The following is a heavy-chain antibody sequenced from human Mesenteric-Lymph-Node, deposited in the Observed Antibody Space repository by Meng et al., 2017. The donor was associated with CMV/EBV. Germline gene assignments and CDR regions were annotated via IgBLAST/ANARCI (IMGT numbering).Heavy chain of an antibody. CDR2: INPNSGGT. V-gene: IGHV1-2*02. CDR1: TLTGYY. D-gene: IGHD2-2*01. Sequence: TLTGYYMHWVRQAPGQGLEWMGWINPNSGGTNYAQKFQGRVTMTRDTSISTAYMELSRLRSDDTAVYYCARGSYHIVVVPAAYGMDVWGQGTTVTVSS. CDR3: ARGSYHIVVVPAAYGMDV. J-gene: IGHJ6*02.